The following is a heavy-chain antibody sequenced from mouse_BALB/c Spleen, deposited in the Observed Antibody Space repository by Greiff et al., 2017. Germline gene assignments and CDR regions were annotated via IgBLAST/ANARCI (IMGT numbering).Heavy chain of an antibody. Sequence: VQLQQSGAELVRPGTSVKVSCKASGYAFTNYLIEWVKQRPGQGLEWIGVINPGSGGTNYNEKFKGKATLTADKSSSTAYMQLSSLTSDDSAFYFCARGGYARDYGGKGTSVTVSS. CDR2: INPGSGGT. J-gene: IGHJ4*01. CDR3: ARGGYARDY. V-gene: IGHV1-54*01. CDR1: GYAFTNYL.